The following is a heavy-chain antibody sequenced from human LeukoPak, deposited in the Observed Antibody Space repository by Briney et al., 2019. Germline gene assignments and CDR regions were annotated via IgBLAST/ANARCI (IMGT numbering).Heavy chain of an antibody. CDR1: EYTFIGYY. Sequence: ASVKVSCKASEYTFIGYYMHWVRHAPGQGLEWMGWINPRSGGTNYAEKFQGRVSMTRDTSINTAHMELRRLRFDDTAVYYCARGDNAAHFFDFWGQGSLVTVSS. CDR2: INPRSGGT. V-gene: IGHV1-2*02. CDR3: ARGDNAAHFFDF. D-gene: IGHD2-2*01. J-gene: IGHJ4*02.